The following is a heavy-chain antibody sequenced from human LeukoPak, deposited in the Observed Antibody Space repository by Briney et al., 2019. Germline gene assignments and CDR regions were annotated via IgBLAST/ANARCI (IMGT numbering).Heavy chain of an antibody. Sequence: PSETLSLTCTVSGGSINSFYWSWFRQPPGTGLEWIGYIHYSGSTKYNPSLQSRVTISVDTSKNQFSLKLSSVTAADTAVYYCARGRDYQLLYVFTNGIDYWGQGTLVTVSS. V-gene: IGHV4-59*12. CDR1: GGSINSFY. D-gene: IGHD2-2*02. CDR2: IHYSGST. J-gene: IGHJ4*02. CDR3: ARGRDYQLLYVFTNGIDY.